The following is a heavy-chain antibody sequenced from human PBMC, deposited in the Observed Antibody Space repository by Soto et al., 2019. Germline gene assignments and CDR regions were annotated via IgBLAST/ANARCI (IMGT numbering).Heavy chain of an antibody. CDR2: IHHSGST. J-gene: IGHJ4*02. Sequence: PSETVSLTCAVYGGSLSGSYWSWIRQPPGTGLEWIGEIHHSGSTYYNPSLKSRVTLSVDTSKNQFSLKLNSVTAADTAVYYCASPGYCNDGTCYPDYWGQGTLVTVSS. CDR1: GGSLSGSY. CDR3: ASPGYCNDGTCYPDY. D-gene: IGHD2-15*01. V-gene: IGHV4-34*01.